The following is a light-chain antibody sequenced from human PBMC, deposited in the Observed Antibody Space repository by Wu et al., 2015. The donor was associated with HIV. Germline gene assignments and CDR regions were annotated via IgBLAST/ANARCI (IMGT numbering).Light chain of an antibody. J-gene: IGKJ1*01. CDR1: QTVNDNF. CDR2: AAS. CDR3: QQYERYPT. Sequence: EIVLTQSPGTLSLSPGERAALSCRASQTVNDNFLSWYQQRVGQAPRLLIYAASNRATGIPDRFSGSGSGTEFTLTISSLQPDDFATYFCQQYERYPTFGQGTKVELK. V-gene: IGKV3-20*01.